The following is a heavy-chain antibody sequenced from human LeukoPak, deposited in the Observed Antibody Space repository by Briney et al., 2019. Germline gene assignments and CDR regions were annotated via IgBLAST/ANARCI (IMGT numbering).Heavy chain of an antibody. CDR2: IYYSGST. CDR3: ARGGLPRENWFDP. J-gene: IGHJ5*02. CDR1: GGSISGYY. Sequence: SETLSLTCTVSGGSISGYYWSWIRQPPGKGLEWIGYIYYSGSTNYNPSLKSRVTISVDTSKNQFSLKLSSVTAADTAVYYCARGGLPRENWFDPWGQGTLVTVSS. V-gene: IGHV4-59*01. D-gene: IGHD3/OR15-3a*01.